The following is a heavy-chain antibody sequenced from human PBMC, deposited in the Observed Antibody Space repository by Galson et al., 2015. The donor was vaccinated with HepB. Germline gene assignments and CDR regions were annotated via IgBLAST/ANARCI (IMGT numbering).Heavy chain of an antibody. CDR2: IDWNDGQ. D-gene: IGHD5-18*01. Sequence: PALVKPTQTLTLTCTFSGFSLTTSGMRVSWIRQPPGTALEWLARIDWNDGQFYSASLRSRLTISKDTSKNEVVLTMTNMDPVDTATYYCARIRGGSYGFSMDVWGQGTTVTVSS. CDR3: ARIRGGSYGFSMDV. J-gene: IGHJ6*02. V-gene: IGHV2-70*04. CDR1: GFSLTTSGMR.